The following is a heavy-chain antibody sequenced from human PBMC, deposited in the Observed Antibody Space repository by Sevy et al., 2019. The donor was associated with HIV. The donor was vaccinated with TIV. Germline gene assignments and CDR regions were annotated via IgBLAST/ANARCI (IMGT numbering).Heavy chain of an antibody. D-gene: IGHD2-8*01. CDR1: GDFITNGYW. Sequence: KQSQTLSLTCAISGDFITNGYWWSWVRQPPGKGLEWIGEIFHSGTTTYNPSLSSRVTMSVDTSKNHFSLILNSVTAADTAVYFCARNADHSQDLWGQGVLVTVSS. CDR3: ARNADHSQDL. V-gene: IGHV4-4*02. J-gene: IGHJ4*02. CDR2: IFHSGTT.